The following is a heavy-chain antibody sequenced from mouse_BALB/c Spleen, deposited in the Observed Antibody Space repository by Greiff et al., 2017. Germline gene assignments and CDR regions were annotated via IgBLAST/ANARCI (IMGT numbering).Heavy chain of an antibody. CDR3: ARRTGALAY. Sequence: QVQLQQSGAELVRPGTSVKVSCKASGYAFTNYLIEWVKQRPGQGLEWIGVINPGSGGTNYNEKFKGKATLTADKSSSTAYMQLSSLTSDDSAVYCCARRTGALAYWGQGTLVTVSA. CDR1: GYAFTNYL. CDR2: INPGSGGT. J-gene: IGHJ3*01. D-gene: IGHD4-1*01. V-gene: IGHV1-54*01.